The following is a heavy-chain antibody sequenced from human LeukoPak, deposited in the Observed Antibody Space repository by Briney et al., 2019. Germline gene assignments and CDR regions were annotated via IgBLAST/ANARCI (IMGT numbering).Heavy chain of an antibody. J-gene: IGHJ6*03. CDR1: GYSFTSYW. CDR2: IYPGDSDT. CDR3: ASSTYYYGSLRLPYYYYMDV. D-gene: IGHD3-10*01. V-gene: IGHV5-51*01. Sequence: GESLKISCKGSGYSFTSYWIGWVRQMPGKGLGWMGIIYPGDSDTRYSPSFQGQVTISADKSISTAYLQWSSLKASDTAMYYCASSTYYYGSLRLPYYYYMDVWGKGTTVTVSS.